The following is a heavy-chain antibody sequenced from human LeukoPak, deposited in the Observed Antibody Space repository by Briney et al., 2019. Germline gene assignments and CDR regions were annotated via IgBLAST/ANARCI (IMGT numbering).Heavy chain of an antibody. Sequence: SETLSVTCAVYGGSFSGYYWSWIRQPPGKGLEWIGEINHSGSTNYNPSLKSRVTISVDTSKNQFSLKLSSVTAADTAVYYCARARRIIAAAGTFDYWGQGTLVTVSS. J-gene: IGHJ4*02. CDR3: ARARRIIAAAGTFDY. CDR2: INHSGST. CDR1: GGSFSGYY. D-gene: IGHD6-13*01. V-gene: IGHV4-34*01.